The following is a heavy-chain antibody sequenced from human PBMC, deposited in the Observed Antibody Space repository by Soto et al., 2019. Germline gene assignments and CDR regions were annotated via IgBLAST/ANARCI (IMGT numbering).Heavy chain of an antibody. J-gene: IGHJ4*02. CDR2: MNPNSGNT. D-gene: IGHD1-26*01. V-gene: IGHV1-8*01. Sequence: QAQLVQSGAEVKKHGASVKVSCKASGYTFTGYDINWVRQATGQGLEWMGWMNPNSGNTGYAQNFQGRVTMTRDNSITTAYMELTSLRDDDSAVYYCAGKKVGTTGIDFWGQGTLVTVSS. CDR3: AGKKVGTTGIDF. CDR1: GYTFTGYD.